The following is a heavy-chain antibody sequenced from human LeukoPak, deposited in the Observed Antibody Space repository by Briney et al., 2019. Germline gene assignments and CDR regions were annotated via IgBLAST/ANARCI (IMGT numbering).Heavy chain of an antibody. V-gene: IGHV1-2*02. Sequence: SVKVSCKASGYTSTGYYMHWVRQAPGQGLEWMGWINPNSGGTNYAQKFQGRVTMTRDTSISTAYMELSRLRSDDTAVYYCARVGGDLDFVHLFDYWGQGTLVTVSS. D-gene: IGHD3-3*01. CDR1: GYTSTGYY. CDR3: ARVGGDLDFVHLFDY. CDR2: INPNSGGT. J-gene: IGHJ4*02.